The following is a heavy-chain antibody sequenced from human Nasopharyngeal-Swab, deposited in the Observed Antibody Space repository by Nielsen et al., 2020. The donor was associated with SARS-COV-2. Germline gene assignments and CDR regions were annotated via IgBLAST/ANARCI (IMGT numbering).Heavy chain of an antibody. CDR1: GFTFSSYG. Sequence: GESLKISCAASGFTFSSYGMHWVRQAPGKGLEWVAVISYDGSNKYYADSVKGRFTISRDNSKNTLYLQMNSLRAEDTAVYYCAKMAGYSSSWYGSSLIDYWGQGTLFTVSS. CDR2: ISYDGSNK. CDR3: AKMAGYSSSWYGSSLIDY. J-gene: IGHJ4*02. V-gene: IGHV3-30*18. D-gene: IGHD6-13*01.